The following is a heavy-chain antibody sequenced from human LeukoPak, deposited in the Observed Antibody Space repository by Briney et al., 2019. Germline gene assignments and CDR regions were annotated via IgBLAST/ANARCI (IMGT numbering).Heavy chain of an antibody. Sequence: SETLSLTCSVAGGSMSIYYWSWIRQPPGKGLEWIGYVSYSGGTNYSPSLKSRVTISVDTSKNQFSLKLSSVTAADTAVYYCARLTNYGSGNYYNDYWGQGTLVTVSS. CDR3: ARLTNYGSGNYYNDY. D-gene: IGHD3-10*01. CDR1: GGSMSIYY. V-gene: IGHV4-59*01. CDR2: VSYSGGT. J-gene: IGHJ4*02.